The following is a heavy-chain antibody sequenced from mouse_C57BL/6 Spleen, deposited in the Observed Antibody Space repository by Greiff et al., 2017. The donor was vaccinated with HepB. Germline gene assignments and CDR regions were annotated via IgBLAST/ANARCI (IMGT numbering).Heavy chain of an antibody. CDR3: ARSYYSNYPDY. CDR1: GYSFTGYY. J-gene: IGHJ2*01. CDR2: INPSTGGT. Sequence: VHVKQSGPELVKPGASVKISCKASGYSFTGYYMNWVKQSPEKSLEWIGEINPSTGGTTYNQKFKAKATLTVDKSSSTAYMQLKSLTSEDSAVYYCARSYYSNYPDYWGQGTTLTVSS. V-gene: IGHV1-42*01. D-gene: IGHD2-5*01.